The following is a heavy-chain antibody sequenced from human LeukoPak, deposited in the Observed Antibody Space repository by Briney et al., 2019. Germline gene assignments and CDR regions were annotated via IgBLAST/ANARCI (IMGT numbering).Heavy chain of an antibody. J-gene: IGHJ5*02. Sequence: SKTLSLTCAVYGGSFSGYYWSWIRQPPGKGLEWIGEINHSGSTNYNPSLKSRVTISVDTSKNQFSLKLSSVTAADTAVYYCARGRPWFDPWGQGTLVTVSS. CDR2: INHSGST. CDR3: ARGRPWFDP. V-gene: IGHV4-34*01. D-gene: IGHD6-6*01. CDR1: GGSFSGYY.